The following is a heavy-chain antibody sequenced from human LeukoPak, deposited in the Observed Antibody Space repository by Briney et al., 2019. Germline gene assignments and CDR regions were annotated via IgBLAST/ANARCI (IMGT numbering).Heavy chain of an antibody. V-gene: IGHV1-69*05. CDR1: GGTFSSYA. CDR2: IIPIFGTA. Sequence: SVKVSCKASGGTFSSYAISWVRQAPGQGLEWMGGIIPIFGTANYAQKFQGRVTITRNTSISTAYMELSSLRSEDTAVYYCARGPGTPYYYYYMDVWGKGTTVTVSS. J-gene: IGHJ6*03. CDR3: ARGPGTPYYYYYMDV.